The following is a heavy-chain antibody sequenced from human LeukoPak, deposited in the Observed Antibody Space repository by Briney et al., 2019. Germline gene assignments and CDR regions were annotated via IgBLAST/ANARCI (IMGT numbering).Heavy chain of an antibody. V-gene: IGHV3-64*02. CDR3: ASDGFDI. Sequence: PGGSLRLSCAASGFTFSSYGLHWVRQAPGKGLEYVSAISSNGGTTYYADSVKGRFTISRDNSKNTLYLQMGSLRAEDMAIYYCASDGFDIWGQGTMVTVSS. CDR1: GFTFSSYG. CDR2: ISSNGGTT. J-gene: IGHJ3*02.